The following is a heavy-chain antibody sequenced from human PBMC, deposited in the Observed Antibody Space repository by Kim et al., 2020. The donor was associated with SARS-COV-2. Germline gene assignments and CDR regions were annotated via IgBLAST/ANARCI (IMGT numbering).Heavy chain of an antibody. Sequence: SETLSLTCTVSGGSISSGGYYWSWIRQHPGKGLEWIGYIYYSGSTYYNPSLKSRVTISVDTSKNQFSLKLSSVTAADTAVYYCARLGIYCSSTSCYSNWFDPWGQGTLVTVSS. V-gene: IGHV4-31*03. CDR3: ARLGIYCSSTSCYSNWFDP. CDR2: IYYSGST. D-gene: IGHD2-2*01. CDR1: GGSISSGGYY. J-gene: IGHJ5*02.